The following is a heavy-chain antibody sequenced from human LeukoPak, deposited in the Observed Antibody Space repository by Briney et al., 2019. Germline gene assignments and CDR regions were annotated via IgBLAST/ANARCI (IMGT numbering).Heavy chain of an antibody. CDR1: GGSISSGGYS. D-gene: IGHD3-3*01. CDR2: IYHSGST. V-gene: IGHV4-30-2*01. CDR3: ARGERFFEWLLFDY. J-gene: IGHJ4*02. Sequence: SETLSLTCAVSGGSISSGGYSWSWIRQPPGKGLEWIGYIYHSGSTYYNPSLKSRVTISVDRSKNQFSLKLSSVTAADTAVYYCARGERFFEWLLFDYWGQGTLVTVSS.